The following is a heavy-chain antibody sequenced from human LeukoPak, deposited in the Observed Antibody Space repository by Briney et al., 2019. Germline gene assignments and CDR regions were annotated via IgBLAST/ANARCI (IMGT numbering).Heavy chain of an antibody. D-gene: IGHD6-19*01. CDR1: GFTFSSDY. V-gene: IGHV3-53*01. CDR2: IYGGGST. CDR3: ARDLASSSGWEFDY. Sequence: GGSLRLSCAASGFTFSSDYMNWVRQTPGKGLEWVSLIYGGGSTYYSDSVKGRFTISRDNSKNTLYLQMNSLRAEDTAVYYCARDLASSSGWEFDYWGQGTLVTVSS. J-gene: IGHJ4*02.